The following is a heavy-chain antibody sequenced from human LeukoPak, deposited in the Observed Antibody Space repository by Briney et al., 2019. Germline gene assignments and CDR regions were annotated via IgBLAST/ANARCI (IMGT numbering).Heavy chain of an antibody. CDR2: GYYSGST. J-gene: IGHJ6*02. D-gene: IGHD3-16*01. CDR1: GGSIRSYY. Sequence: SETLSLTCTVSGGSIRSYYCSWIRQPPGKGLEWVGYGYYSGSTSYNPSLKSRVTISVDASKNQFSLKLSSVTAADTAVYYCARHFTGPGTYTPYFGMDVWGQGTTVTVSS. CDR3: ARHFTGPGTYTPYFGMDV. V-gene: IGHV4-59*08.